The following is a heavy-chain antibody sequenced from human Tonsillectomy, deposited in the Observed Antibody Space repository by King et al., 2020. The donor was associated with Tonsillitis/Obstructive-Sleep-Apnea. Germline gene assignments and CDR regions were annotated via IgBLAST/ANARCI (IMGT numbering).Heavy chain of an antibody. J-gene: IGHJ5*02. V-gene: IGHV3-48*03. CDR1: GFTFSSYE. D-gene: IGHD5/OR15-5a*01. CDR2: ISSSGSTI. CDR3: ARESTICWFDP. Sequence: VQLVESGGGLVQPGGSLRLSCAASGFTFSSYEMNWVRQAPGKGLEWVSYISSSGSTIYYADSVKGRFTISRDNAKNSLYLQMNSLRAEDTAVYYCARESTICWFDPWGQGTLVTVSS.